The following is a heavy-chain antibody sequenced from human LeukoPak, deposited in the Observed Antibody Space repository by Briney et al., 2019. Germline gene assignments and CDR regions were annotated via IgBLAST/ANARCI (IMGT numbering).Heavy chain of an antibody. CDR3: ATRPAGSTWYGVFDY. V-gene: IGHV4-59*11. J-gene: IGHJ4*02. CDR2: VLNGGST. D-gene: IGHD6-13*01. CDR1: GGSINSHY. Sequence: SETLSLTCTVSGGSINSHYWSWIRQPPGKGLEWIGFVLNGGSTNYTPSLKSRVTMSVDTSRDQFSLRLTSVTAADTAIYYCATRPAGSTWYGVFDYWSQGTLVTVSS.